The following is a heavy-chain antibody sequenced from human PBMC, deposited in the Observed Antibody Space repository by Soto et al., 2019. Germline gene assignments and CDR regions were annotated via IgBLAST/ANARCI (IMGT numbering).Heavy chain of an antibody. CDR3: ARELERVFDY. CDR1: GFTFSIYA. Sequence: QVQLVESGGGVVQPGRSRRLSGAASGFTFSIYAMHWVREAPGKGLEWVAVIAYDGRNKYYADSVKGRFTISRDNSKNTLYLQMNSLRIEDTAVYYCARELERVFDYWGQGTLVTVSS. J-gene: IGHJ4*02. CDR2: IAYDGRNK. V-gene: IGHV3-30*04. D-gene: IGHD1-1*01.